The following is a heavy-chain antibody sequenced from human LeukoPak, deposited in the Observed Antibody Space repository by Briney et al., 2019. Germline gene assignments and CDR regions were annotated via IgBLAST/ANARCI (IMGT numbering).Heavy chain of an antibody. Sequence: GGSLRLSCAASGFTFSSYAMSWVRQAPGKGLEWVSAISGSGGSTYYADSVKGRFTISRDNTKNTLYLQLNSLRADDTAVYYCARAHSSSSTFDLWGQGTLVT. V-gene: IGHV3-23*01. D-gene: IGHD6-6*01. J-gene: IGHJ4*02. CDR3: ARAHSSSSTFDL. CDR1: GFTFSSYA. CDR2: ISGSGGST.